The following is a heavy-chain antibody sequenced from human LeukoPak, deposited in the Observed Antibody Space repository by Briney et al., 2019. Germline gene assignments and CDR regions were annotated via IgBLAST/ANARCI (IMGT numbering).Heavy chain of an antibody. CDR3: ARGQWLPFDWFDP. CDR2: IYYSGST. CDR1: GGSISSSSYY. Sequence: KTSETLSLTCTVSGGSISSSSYYWGWIRQPPGKGLEWIGSIYYSGSTYYNPSLKSRVTISVDTSKNQFSLKLSSVTAADTAVYYCARGQWLPFDWFDPWGQGTLVTVSS. J-gene: IGHJ5*02. D-gene: IGHD3-22*01. V-gene: IGHV4-39*07.